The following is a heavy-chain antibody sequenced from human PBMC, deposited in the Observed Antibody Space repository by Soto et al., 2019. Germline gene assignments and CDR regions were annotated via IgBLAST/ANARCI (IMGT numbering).Heavy chain of an antibody. V-gene: IGHV3-30*18. CDR3: AKAGGGGYLYTFDI. Sequence: GGSLRLSCAASGFTFSSYGMHWVRQAPGKGLEWVAVISYDGSNKYYADSVKGRFTISRDNSKNTLYLQMNSLRAEDTAVYYCAKAGGGGYLYTFDIWSQGTMVTVSS. CDR2: ISYDGSNK. CDR1: GFTFSSYG. D-gene: IGHD2-2*03. J-gene: IGHJ3*02.